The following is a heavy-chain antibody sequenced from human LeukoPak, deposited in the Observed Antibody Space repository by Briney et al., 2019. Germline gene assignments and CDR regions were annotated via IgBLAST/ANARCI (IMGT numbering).Heavy chain of an antibody. CDR3: ARGPAFPWVSWFDP. Sequence: PGGSLRLSCAASGFTFSDYYMSWIRQAPGKGLEWVSYISSSGSTIYYADSVKGRFTISRDNAKNSLYLQMNSLRAEDTAVYYCARGPAFPWVSWFDPWGQGTLVTVSS. CDR2: ISSSGSTI. CDR1: GFTFSDYY. V-gene: IGHV3-11*01. J-gene: IGHJ5*02. D-gene: IGHD2-21*02.